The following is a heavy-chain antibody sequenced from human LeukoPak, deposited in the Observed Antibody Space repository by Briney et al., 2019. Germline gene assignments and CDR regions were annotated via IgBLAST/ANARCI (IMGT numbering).Heavy chain of an antibody. D-gene: IGHD3-22*01. CDR3: TTAFYDSSGYRT. CDR1: GLTFSNAW. Sequence: GGSLRLSCAASGLTFSNAWMSWVRQAPGKGPEWVGRIKTKNDGGTTDYAAPVKGRFTISRDDSENTLYLQMNSLKIEDTAVYYCTTAFYDSSGYRTWGQGTLVTVSS. V-gene: IGHV3-15*01. J-gene: IGHJ5*02. CDR2: IKTKNDGGTT.